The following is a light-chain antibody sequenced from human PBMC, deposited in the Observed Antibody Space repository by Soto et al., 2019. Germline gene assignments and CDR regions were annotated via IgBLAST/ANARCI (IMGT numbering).Light chain of an antibody. CDR2: KAS. V-gene: IGKV1-5*03. CDR1: QSISSW. Sequence: DIQMTQSPSTLSASVGDRVTITCRASQSISSWLSWYQQKPGKAPKLLIYKASNLESGVPSRFSGSQSGTEFTLTLSSLQSDDFATYFCQQYTDYSPWTFGQVTKVEIK. CDR3: QQYTDYSPWT. J-gene: IGKJ1*01.